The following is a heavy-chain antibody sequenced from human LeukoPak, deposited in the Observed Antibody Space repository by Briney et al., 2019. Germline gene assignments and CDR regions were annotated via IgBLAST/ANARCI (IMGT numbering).Heavy chain of an antibody. J-gene: IGHJ6*02. CDR2: FGNSA. Sequence: GGSLRLSCAASGFTVSSNYMSWVRQAPGKGLEWVSTFGNSAHYADSVKGRFTISRDNSKNTLYLQMNSLRADDTAVYYCANHGVYSGSYSMDVWGQGTTVIVSS. CDR1: GFTVSSNY. D-gene: IGHD1-26*01. CDR3: ANHGVYSGSYSMDV. V-gene: IGHV3-53*01.